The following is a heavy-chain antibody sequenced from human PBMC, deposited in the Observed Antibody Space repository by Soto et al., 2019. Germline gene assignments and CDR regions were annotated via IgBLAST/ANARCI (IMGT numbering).Heavy chain of an antibody. CDR3: ASLSRQVGATNFDY. V-gene: IGHV4-59*01. CDR1: GGSISSYY. J-gene: IGHJ4*02. Sequence: SETLSLTCTVSGGSISSYYWSWIRQPPGKGLEWIGYIYYSGSTNYNPSLKSRVTISVDTSKNQFSLKLSSVTVADTAVYYCASLSRQVGATNFDYWGQGTLVTVS. CDR2: IYYSGST. D-gene: IGHD1-26*01.